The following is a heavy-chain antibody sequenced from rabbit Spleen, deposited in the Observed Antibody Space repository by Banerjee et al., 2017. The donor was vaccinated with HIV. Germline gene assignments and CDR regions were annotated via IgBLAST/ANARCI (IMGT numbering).Heavy chain of an antibody. V-gene: IGHV1S45*01. J-gene: IGHJ2*01. CDR3: TRGYAS. CDR2: IETGNSGST. CDR1: GFDLSSSYW. Sequence: QQQLEESGGGLVKPGGTLTLTCKASGFDLSSSYWSCWVRQAPGKGLEWIACIETGNSGSTYYASWVKGRFTISKTSSTTVELKVTSLTAADTATYFCTRGYASWGPGTLVTVS. D-gene: IGHD4-2*01.